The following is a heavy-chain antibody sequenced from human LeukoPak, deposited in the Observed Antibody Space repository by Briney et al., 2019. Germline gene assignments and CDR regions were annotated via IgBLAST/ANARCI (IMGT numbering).Heavy chain of an antibody. CDR1: GYTFTGYY. D-gene: IGHD6-19*01. CDR3: ARDLSPGIAVAPRWFDP. CDR2: INPNSGGT. Sequence: ASVKVSCKASGYTFTGYYMHWVRQAPGQGLEWMGWINPNSGGTNYAQKFQGRVTMTRDTSISTAYMELSRLRSDGTAVYYCARDLSPGIAVAPRWFDPWGQGTLVTVSS. J-gene: IGHJ5*02. V-gene: IGHV1-2*02.